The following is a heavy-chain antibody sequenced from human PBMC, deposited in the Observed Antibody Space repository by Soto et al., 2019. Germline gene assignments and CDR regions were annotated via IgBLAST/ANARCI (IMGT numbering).Heavy chain of an antibody. J-gene: IGHJ4*02. CDR1: GFSFSNYG. CDR2: ISYEGSNK. V-gene: IGHV3-30*18. D-gene: IGHD3-22*01. Sequence: QVQLVESGGGMVQPGRSLRLSCAASGFSFSNYGMHWVRQAPGKGLEWVAVISYEGSNKYYADSVKGRFTISRDNSKNTLYLQMNSLRAEDTAVYYCAKWHYDDSSGYLFDYWGQGTLVTVSS. CDR3: AKWHYDDSSGYLFDY.